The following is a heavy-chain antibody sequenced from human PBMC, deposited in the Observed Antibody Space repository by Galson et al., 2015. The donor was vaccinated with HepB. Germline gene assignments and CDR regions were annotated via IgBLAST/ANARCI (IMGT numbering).Heavy chain of an antibody. D-gene: IGHD2-2*01. CDR3: ASCSTSCQYGMDV. V-gene: IGHV1-69*13. CDR2: IIPIFGTA. CDR1: GGTFSSYA. J-gene: IGHJ6*02. Sequence: SVKVSCKASGGTFSSYAISWVRQAPGQGLEWMGGIIPIFGTANYAQKFQGRVTITADESTSTAYMELSSLGSEDTAVYYCASCSTSCQYGMDVWGQGTTVTVSS.